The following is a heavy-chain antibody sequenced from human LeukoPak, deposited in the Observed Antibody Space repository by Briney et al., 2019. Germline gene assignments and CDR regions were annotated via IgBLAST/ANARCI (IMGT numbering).Heavy chain of an antibody. D-gene: IGHD3-22*01. Sequence: NPSETLSLTCTVSGGSISSYYWSWIRQPAGKGLEWIGRIYTSGSTNYNPSLKSRVTMSVDTSKNQFSLKLSSVTAADTAVYYCAREAYYYDSSGYPPGDWGQGTLVTVSS. CDR3: AREAYYYDSSGYPPGD. CDR1: GGSISSYY. V-gene: IGHV4-4*07. CDR2: IYTSGST. J-gene: IGHJ4*02.